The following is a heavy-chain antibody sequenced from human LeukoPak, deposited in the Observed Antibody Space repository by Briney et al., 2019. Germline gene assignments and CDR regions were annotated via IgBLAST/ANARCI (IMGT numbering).Heavy chain of an antibody. CDR1: GYTFTSYD. D-gene: IGHD3-3*01. J-gene: IGHJ6*03. CDR3: ARVCDFWSGLNYYYYMDV. Sequence: GASVKVSCKAFGYTFTSYDINWVRQATGQGLEWMGWMNPNSGNTGYAQKFQGRVTITRNTSISTAYMELSSLRSEDTAVYYCARVCDFWSGLNYYYYMDVWGKGTTVTVSS. CDR2: MNPNSGNT. V-gene: IGHV1-8*03.